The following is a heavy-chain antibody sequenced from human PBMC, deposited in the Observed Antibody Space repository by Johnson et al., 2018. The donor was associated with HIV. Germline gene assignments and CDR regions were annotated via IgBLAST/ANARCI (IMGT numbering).Heavy chain of an antibody. Sequence: VQLVESGGGVVQPGRSLRLSCAASGFTFSSYAMHWVRQAPGKGLEWVAFIRYDGSNKYYADSVKGRFTISRDNSKNTLYLQMSSLRAEDTAVYYCAKDLVVTAPGAFDIWGQGTMVTVSS. CDR2: IRYDGSNK. V-gene: IGHV3-30*02. CDR3: AKDLVVTAPGAFDI. D-gene: IGHD2-21*02. J-gene: IGHJ3*02. CDR1: GFTFSSYA.